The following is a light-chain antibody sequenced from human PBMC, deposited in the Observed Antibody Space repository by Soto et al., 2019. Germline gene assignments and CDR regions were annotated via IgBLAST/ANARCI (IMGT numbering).Light chain of an antibody. CDR1: SSDVGGYNF. V-gene: IGLV2-14*01. CDR3: SSYRSSSTPVCV. J-gene: IGLJ1*01. CDR2: EVN. Sequence: QSVLTQPASVSGSPGQSITISCTGTSSDVGGYNFVSWYQQYPGKAPKLIIFEVNNRPSGISSRFSGSKSGNTASLTISGLQAADEADYYCSSYRSSSTPVCVFGSGTKVTV.